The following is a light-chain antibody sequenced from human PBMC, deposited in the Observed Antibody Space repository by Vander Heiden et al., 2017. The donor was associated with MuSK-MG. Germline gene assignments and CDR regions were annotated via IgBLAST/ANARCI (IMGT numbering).Light chain of an antibody. Sequence: EIVFTQSPATLSLSPGARATLSCRASQRVSSYLAWYQQKPGQAPRLLIYDASNRATGIPARFRGSGSGTDFTLTISSLEPEDFAVYYCQQRSNWPPLFTFGPGTKVDIK. V-gene: IGKV3-11*01. CDR1: QRVSSY. CDR2: DAS. J-gene: IGKJ3*01. CDR3: QQRSNWPPLFT.